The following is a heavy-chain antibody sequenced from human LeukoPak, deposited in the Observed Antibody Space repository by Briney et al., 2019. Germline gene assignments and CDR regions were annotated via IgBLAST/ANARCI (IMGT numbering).Heavy chain of an antibody. D-gene: IGHD3-22*01. CDR1: GFTFDNSG. CDR2: INWNSGST. CDR3: ARIDTYYYDSSCYYSASDT. V-gene: IGHV3-20*04. Sequence: GGSLRLSCAASGFTFDNSGMSWVRQAPGKGLEWVSGINWNSGSTGYADSVKGRFTISRDNAKNSLYLQMNSLRAEDTALYYCARIDTYYYDSSCYYSASDTWGQGTIVTVSS. J-gene: IGHJ3*02.